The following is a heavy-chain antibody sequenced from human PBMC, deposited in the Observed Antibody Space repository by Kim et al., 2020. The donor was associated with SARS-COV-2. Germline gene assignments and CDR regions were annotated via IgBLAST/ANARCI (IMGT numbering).Heavy chain of an antibody. CDR3: AKDLTAEAGTSCSFDI. D-gene: IGHD6-19*01. Sequence: SVKGRFTISRDNAKNSLYLQMNSLRAEDTAVYYCAKDLTAEAGTSCSFDIWGQGTLVTVSS. V-gene: IGHV3-11*05. J-gene: IGHJ3*02.